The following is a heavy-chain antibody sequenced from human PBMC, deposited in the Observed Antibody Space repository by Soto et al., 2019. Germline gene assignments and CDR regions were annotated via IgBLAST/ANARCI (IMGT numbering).Heavy chain of an antibody. CDR2: IYYSGST. CDR1: GGSISSGDYY. CDR3: ARDGSGNGFDP. D-gene: IGHD3-10*01. J-gene: IGHJ5*02. V-gene: IGHV4-30-4*01. Sequence: SETLSLTCTVSGGSISSGDYYWSWIRQPPGKGLEWIGYIYYSGSTYYNPSLKSRVTISVDTSKNQFSPKLSSVTAADTAVYYCARDGSGNGFDPWGQGTLVTVSS.